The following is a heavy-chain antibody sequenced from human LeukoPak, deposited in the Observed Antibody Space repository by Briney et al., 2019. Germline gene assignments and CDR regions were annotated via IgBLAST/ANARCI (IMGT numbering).Heavy chain of an antibody. CDR2: IYHSGST. D-gene: IGHD5-18*01. Sequence: SETLFLTCTVSGYSISSGYYWGWIRQPPGKGLEWIGSIYHSGSTYYNPSLKSRVTISVDTSKKQFSLNVSSVTAADTAVYYCARGPPRYSSYWGQGTLVIVSS. V-gene: IGHV4-38-2*02. CDR1: GYSISSGYY. J-gene: IGHJ4*02. CDR3: ARGPPRYSSY.